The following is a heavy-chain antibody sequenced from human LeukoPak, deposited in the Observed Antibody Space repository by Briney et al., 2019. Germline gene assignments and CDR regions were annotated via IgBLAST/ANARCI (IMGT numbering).Heavy chain of an antibody. J-gene: IGHJ6*02. CDR2: ISTTSSYI. CDR3: ARVGPPSYAMDV. V-gene: IGHV3-21*01. Sequence: GGSLRLSCAASGFTFSRYSFNWVRPAPGKGLEWVSSISTTSSYIYYADSLKGRFTISRDNARSSLYLQMNSLRAEDTALYFCARVGPPSYAMDVWGQGTTVTVSS. CDR1: GFTFSRYS.